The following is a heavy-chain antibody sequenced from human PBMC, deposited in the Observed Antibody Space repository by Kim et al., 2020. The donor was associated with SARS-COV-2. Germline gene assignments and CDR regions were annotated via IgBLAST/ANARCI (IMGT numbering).Heavy chain of an antibody. J-gene: IGHJ4*02. D-gene: IGHD3-10*01. V-gene: IGHV3-48*02. CDR2: I. CDR3: ARGYSSGSFYF. Sequence: IFYAYSGKGRFTVSRDNAKKSVYLQMNSLRDEDTAVYYCARGYSSGSFYFWGQGSLVTVSS.